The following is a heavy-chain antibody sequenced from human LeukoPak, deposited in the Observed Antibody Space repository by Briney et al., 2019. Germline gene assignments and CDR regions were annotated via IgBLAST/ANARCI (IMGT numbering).Heavy chain of an antibody. J-gene: IGHJ4*02. CDR1: GFTVSSNY. V-gene: IGHV3-53*01. CDR3: ARAYGPKEDLLDS. CDR2: IYSGGST. D-gene: IGHD2-15*01. Sequence: PGGSLRLPCAASGFTVSSNYMSWVRQAPGKGPEWVSVIYSGGSTYYADSVKGRFTISRDNSKNTLYLQMNSLRAEDTAVYYCARAYGPKEDLLDSWGQEPLFTVSS.